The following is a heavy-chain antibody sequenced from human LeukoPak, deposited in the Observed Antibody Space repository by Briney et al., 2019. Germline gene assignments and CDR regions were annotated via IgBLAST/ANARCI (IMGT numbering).Heavy chain of an antibody. CDR2: ISYSGST. J-gene: IGHJ6*02. V-gene: IGHV4-61*01. CDR1: GDSVTSGKYF. Sequence: KPSETLSLTCTVSGDSVTSGKYFWTWIRQSPGEGLEWIGYISYSGSTNYNPSLKSRVTISVDTSKEQLSLSLSSVTAADTAVYFCVRESIVAVSRYYFYLMDVWGQGTSVTVSS. CDR3: VRESIVAVSRYYFYLMDV. D-gene: IGHD6-19*01.